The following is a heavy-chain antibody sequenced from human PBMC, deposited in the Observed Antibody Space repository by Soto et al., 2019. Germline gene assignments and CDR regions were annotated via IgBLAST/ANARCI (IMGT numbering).Heavy chain of an antibody. Sequence: SETLSLTCTVSGGSISSGGYYWSWIRQHPGKGLEWIGYIYYSGSTYYNPSLKSRVTISVDTSKNQFSLKLSSVTAADTAVYYCAREDTAMANFDYWGQGTLVTVSS. CDR1: GGSISSGGYY. V-gene: IGHV4-31*03. CDR2: IYYSGST. J-gene: IGHJ4*02. CDR3: AREDTAMANFDY. D-gene: IGHD5-18*01.